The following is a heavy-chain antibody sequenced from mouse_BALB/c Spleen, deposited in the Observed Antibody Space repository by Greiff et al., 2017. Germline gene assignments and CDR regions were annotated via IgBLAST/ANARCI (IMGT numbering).Heavy chain of an antibody. Sequence: VQLKQSGGGLVQPGGSLRLSCATSGFTFTDYYMSWVRQPPGKALEWLGFIRNKANGYTTEYSASVKGRFTISRDNSQSILYLQMNTLRAEDSATDYCARDLGRGFAYWGQGTLVTVSA. CDR2: IRNKANGYTT. CDR1: GFTFTDYY. V-gene: IGHV7-3*02. D-gene: IGHD4-1*01. CDR3: ARDLGRGFAY. J-gene: IGHJ3*01.